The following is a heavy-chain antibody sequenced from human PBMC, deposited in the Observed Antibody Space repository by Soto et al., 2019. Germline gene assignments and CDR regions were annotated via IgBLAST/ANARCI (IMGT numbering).Heavy chain of an antibody. V-gene: IGHV3-11*06. J-gene: IGHJ4*02. D-gene: IGHD3-22*01. Sequence: GGSLRLSCAASGFTFSDYYMSWIRQAPGKGLEWVSYISSSSSYTNYADSVKGRFTISRDNAKNSLYLQMNSLRAEDTAVYYCARVFGYYDSSGYFILDSFDYWGQGTLVTVSS. CDR1: GFTFSDYY. CDR3: ARVFGYYDSSGYFILDSFDY. CDR2: ISSSSSYT.